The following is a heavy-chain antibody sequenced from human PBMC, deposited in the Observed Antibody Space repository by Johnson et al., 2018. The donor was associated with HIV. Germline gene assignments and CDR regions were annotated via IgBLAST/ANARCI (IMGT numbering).Heavy chain of an antibody. CDR1: GFTFSSYG. V-gene: IGHV3-30*02. Sequence: QVQLVESGGGVVQPGGSLRLSCAASGFTFSSYGMHWVRQTPGKGLEWVAFTRFDGSKKYYAESVKGRFTISRDNSKTTLYLQMNSLASEDTAVYYCARDGYSSGWYGNDAFDIWGQGTMVTVSS. CDR2: TRFDGSKK. CDR3: ARDGYSSGWYGNDAFDI. J-gene: IGHJ3*02. D-gene: IGHD6-19*01.